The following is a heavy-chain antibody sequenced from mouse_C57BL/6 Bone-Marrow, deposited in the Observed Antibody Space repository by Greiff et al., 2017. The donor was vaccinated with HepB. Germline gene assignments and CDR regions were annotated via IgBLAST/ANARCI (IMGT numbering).Heavy chain of an antibody. D-gene: IGHD2-4*01. J-gene: IGHJ2*01. CDR3: TRRGIYDYALYN. CDR1: GYTFTSYW. Sequence: QVQLQQPGAELVKPGASVKLSCKASGYTFTSYWMHWVKQRPGQGLEWIGMIHPNSGSTNYNEKFKSKATLTVDKSSSTAYMQLSSLTSEDSAVYYCTRRGIYDYALYNWGQDTTLTVSS. V-gene: IGHV1-64*01. CDR2: IHPNSGST.